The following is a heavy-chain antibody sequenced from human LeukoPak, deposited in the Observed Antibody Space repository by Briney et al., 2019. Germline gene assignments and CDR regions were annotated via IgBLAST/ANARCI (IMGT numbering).Heavy chain of an antibody. Sequence: GGSLRLSCEVSGFTFSRYWMSWVRQAPGQGLEWVANIYQDGSERYYVDSVKGRFTISRDNAKNSLHLQVSSLKVEDTGLYYRARSLPYTAPDYWGQGIQVTVSS. V-gene: IGHV3-7*01. CDR3: ARSLPYTAPDY. D-gene: IGHD2-2*02. CDR2: IYQDGSER. J-gene: IGHJ4*02. CDR1: GFTFSRYW.